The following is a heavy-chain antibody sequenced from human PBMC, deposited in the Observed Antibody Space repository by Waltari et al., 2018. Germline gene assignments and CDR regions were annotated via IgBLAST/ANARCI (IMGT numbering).Heavy chain of an antibody. D-gene: IGHD5-12*01. CDR3: ARVDGGYWKYYFDY. J-gene: IGHJ4*02. CDR1: GFTVSSNY. V-gene: IGHV3-53*02. CDR2: IYSGGST. Sequence: EVQLVETGGGLIQPGGSLRLSWAASGFTVSSNYMSWVRQAPGKGLEWVSVIYSGGSTYYADSVKGRFTISRDNSKNTLYLQMNSLRAEDTAVYYCARVDGGYWKYYFDYWGQGTLVTVSS.